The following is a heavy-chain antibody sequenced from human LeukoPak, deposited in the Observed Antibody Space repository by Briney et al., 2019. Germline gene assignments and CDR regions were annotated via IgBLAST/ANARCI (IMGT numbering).Heavy chain of an antibody. V-gene: IGHV4-39*07. CDR1: GGSISSYY. CDR2: IYYSGST. Sequence: SETLSLTCTVSGGSISSYYWGWIRQPPGKGLEWIGSIYYSGSTYYNPSLKSRVTISVDTSKNQFSLKLSSVTAADTAVYYCARDCVYTAMVTGYYYYYMDVWGKGTTVTVSS. CDR3: ARDCVYTAMVTGYYYYYMDV. D-gene: IGHD5-18*01. J-gene: IGHJ6*03.